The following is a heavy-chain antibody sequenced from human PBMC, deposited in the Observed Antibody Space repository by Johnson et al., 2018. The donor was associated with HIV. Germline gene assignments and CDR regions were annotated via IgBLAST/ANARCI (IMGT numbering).Heavy chain of an antibody. CDR2: ISYAGSEK. CDR3: ARQLGYYDDSSGYYAEPDDAFDI. J-gene: IGHJ3*02. Sequence: QVQLVESGGGVVQPGRSLRLSCAASGFTFSSYAMHWVRQAPGKGLEWVAVISYAGSEKYFADSVKGRFTISRDSSKNTLYLQMNSLRAEDTAVYYCARQLGYYDDSSGYYAEPDDAFDIWGQGTMVTVSS. V-gene: IGHV3-30*04. CDR1: GFTFSSYA. D-gene: IGHD3-22*01.